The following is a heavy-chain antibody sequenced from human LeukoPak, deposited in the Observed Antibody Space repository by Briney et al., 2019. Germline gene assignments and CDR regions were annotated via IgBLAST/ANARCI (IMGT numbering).Heavy chain of an antibody. D-gene: IGHD6-6*01. V-gene: IGHV3-33*01. CDR1: GFTFSSYG. J-gene: IGHJ5*02. Sequence: PGRSLRLSCAASGFTFSSYGMHWVRQAPGKGLEWVAVIWYDGSNKYYADSVKGRFTISRDNSKNTLYLQMNSLRAEDTAVYYCARENEYSSPSGPTWGQGTLVTVSS. CDR2: IWYDGSNK. CDR3: ARENEYSSPSGPT.